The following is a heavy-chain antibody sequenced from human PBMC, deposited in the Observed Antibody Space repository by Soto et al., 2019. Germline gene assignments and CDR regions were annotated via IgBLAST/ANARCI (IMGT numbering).Heavy chain of an antibody. D-gene: IGHD2-2*01. V-gene: IGHV1-8*01. Sequence: GASVKVSCKVSGYTLTELSMHWVRQATGQGLEWTGWMNPNSGNTGYAQKFQGRVTMTRNTSISTAYMELSSLRSEDTAVYYCARGGRRTSCYVYWGQGTLVTVSP. CDR1: GYTLTELS. J-gene: IGHJ4*02. CDR2: MNPNSGNT. CDR3: ARGGRRTSCYVY.